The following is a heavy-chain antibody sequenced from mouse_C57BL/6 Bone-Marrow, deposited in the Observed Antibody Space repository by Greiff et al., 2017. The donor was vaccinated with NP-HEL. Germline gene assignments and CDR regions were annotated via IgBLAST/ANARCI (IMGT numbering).Heavy chain of an antibody. J-gene: IGHJ3*01. CDR1: GYTFTSYG. CDR2: IYPGSGNT. CDR3: ARRDLFAY. Sequence: VQLQQSGAELARPGASVKLSCKASGYTFTSYGISWVKQRPGQGLEWIGEIYPGSGNTYYNEKFKGKATLTADKSSSTAYMELRSPTSEDSAVYFCARRDLFAYWGQGTLVTVSA. V-gene: IGHV1-81*01. D-gene: IGHD3-3*01.